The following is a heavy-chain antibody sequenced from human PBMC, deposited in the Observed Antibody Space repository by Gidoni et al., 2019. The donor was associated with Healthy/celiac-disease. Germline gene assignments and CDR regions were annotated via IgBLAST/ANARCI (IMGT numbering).Heavy chain of an antibody. CDR3: ARHRYSGSYYPALDI. CDR1: GGSISSSSYY. Sequence: QLQLQESGPGLVKPSETLSLTCTASGGSISSSSYYWGWIRQPPGKGLEWIGSIYYSGSTYYTPSLKSRVTISVDPSKNQFSLKLSSVTAADTAVYYCARHRYSGSYYPALDIWGQGTMVTISS. V-gene: IGHV4-39*01. J-gene: IGHJ3*02. D-gene: IGHD1-26*01. CDR2: IYYSGST.